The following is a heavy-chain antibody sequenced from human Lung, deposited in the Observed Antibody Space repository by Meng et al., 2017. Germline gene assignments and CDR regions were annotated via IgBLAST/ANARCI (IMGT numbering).Heavy chain of an antibody. V-gene: IGHV4-4*02. Sequence: GQLQDAGPGLVKPSGTLSLTCGVSGGSISSSNWWSWVRQPPGKGLEWIGEIYHSGGTKYNPSLKSRVTISVDKSKNQFSLKLSSVTAADTAVYYCARGLGEAVVPRTMFDYWGQGTLVTVSS. CDR3: ARGLGEAVVPRTMFDY. CDR2: IYHSGGT. D-gene: IGHD2-2*01. J-gene: IGHJ4*02. CDR1: GGSISSSNW.